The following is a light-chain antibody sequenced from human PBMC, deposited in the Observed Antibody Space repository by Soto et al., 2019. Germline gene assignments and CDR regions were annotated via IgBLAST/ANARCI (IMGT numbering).Light chain of an antibody. V-gene: IGLV1-44*01. CDR3: AAWDDSLNGWV. J-gene: IGLJ3*02. Sequence: QSVLTQPPSASGTPGHRVTISCSGSSSNIGRNTVNWYQQLPGTAPKLLIYSNNQRPSGVPDRFSGSKSGTSASRAISGLQSEDEADYYCAAWDDSLNGWVFGGGTPLTVL. CDR1: SSNIGRNT. CDR2: SNN.